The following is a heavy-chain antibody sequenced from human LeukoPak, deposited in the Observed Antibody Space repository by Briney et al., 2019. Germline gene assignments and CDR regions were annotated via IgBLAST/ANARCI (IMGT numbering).Heavy chain of an antibody. J-gene: IGHJ6*02. D-gene: IGHD2-21*02. Sequence: PGGSLRLSCAASGFTFSSYGMHWVRQAPGKGLEWVAFIRYDGSNKYYADSVKGRFTISRDNSKNTLYLQMNSLRAEDTAVYYCARSDLLFTAIVLGYGMDVWGQGTTVTVSS. CDR2: IRYDGSNK. CDR3: ARSDLLFTAIVLGYGMDV. CDR1: GFTFSSYG. V-gene: IGHV3-30*02.